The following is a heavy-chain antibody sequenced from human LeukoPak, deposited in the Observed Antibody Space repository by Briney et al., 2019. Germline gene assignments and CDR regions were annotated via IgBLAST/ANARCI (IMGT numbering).Heavy chain of an antibody. CDR1: GYTLTELS. CDR2: FDPEDGET. J-gene: IGHJ1*01. Sequence: GASVKVSCKVSGYTLTELSMHWVRQAPGKGLEWMGGFDPEDGETIYAQKFQGRVTMTEDTSTDTAYMELSSLRSEDTAVYYCATGAPYGSGREGGNSIGDLTTEYFQHWGQGTLVTVSS. D-gene: IGHD3-10*01. V-gene: IGHV1-24*01. CDR3: ATGAPYGSGREGGNSIGDLTTEYFQH.